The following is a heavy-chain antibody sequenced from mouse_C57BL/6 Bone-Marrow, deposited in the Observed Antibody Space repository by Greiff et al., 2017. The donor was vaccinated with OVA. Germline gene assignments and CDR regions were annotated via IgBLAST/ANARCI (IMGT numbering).Heavy chain of an antibody. CDR1: GYTFTSYW. J-gene: IGHJ2*01. Sequence: VQLQQPGAELVRPGSSVKLSCKASGYTFTSYWMHWVKQRPIQGLEWIGNIDPSDSETHYNQKFKDKATLTVDKSSSTAYMQLSSLTSEDSAVYYCARNYYGSLDDWGQGTTLTVSS. CDR2: IDPSDSET. CDR3: ARNYYGSLDD. D-gene: IGHD1-1*01. V-gene: IGHV1-52*01.